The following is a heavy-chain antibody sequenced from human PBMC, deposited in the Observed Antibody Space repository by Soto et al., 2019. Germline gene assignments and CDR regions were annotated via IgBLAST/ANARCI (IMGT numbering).Heavy chain of an antibody. CDR2: IYSGGST. CDR3: ARDHRYSSSSYYYYGMDV. D-gene: IGHD6-6*01. Sequence: GGSLRLSCASSGFTVSSNYMSCVRQAPGKGLEWVSVIYSGGSTYYADSVKGRFTISRDNSKNTLYLQMNSLRAEDTAVYYCARDHRYSSSSYYYYGMDVWGQGTTVTVSS. V-gene: IGHV3-53*01. J-gene: IGHJ6*02. CDR1: GFTVSSNY.